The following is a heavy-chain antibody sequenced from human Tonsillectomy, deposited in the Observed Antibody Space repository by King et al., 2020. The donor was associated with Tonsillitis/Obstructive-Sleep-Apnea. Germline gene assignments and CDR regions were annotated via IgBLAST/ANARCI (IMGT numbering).Heavy chain of an antibody. J-gene: IGHJ3*02. D-gene: IGHD3-22*01. V-gene: IGHV3-66*01. CDR2: IYSGGST. Sequence: VQLVESGGGLVQPGGSLRLSCAASGFTVSSNYMSWVRQAPGKGLEWVSVIYSGGSTYYADSVKGRFTISRENSKNTLYLQMNSLRAEDTAVYYCARSRYYYDSSGSLDIWGQGTMVTVSS. CDR1: GFTVSSNY. CDR3: ARSRYYYDSSGSLDI.